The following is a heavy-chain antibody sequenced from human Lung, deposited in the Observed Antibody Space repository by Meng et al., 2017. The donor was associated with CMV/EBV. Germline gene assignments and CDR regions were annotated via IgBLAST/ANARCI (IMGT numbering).Heavy chain of an antibody. CDR2: ISAYNGNT. J-gene: IGHJ4*02. CDR1: GYTFTSYG. CDR3: ARFWGSGYYYRY. D-gene: IGHD3-22*01. V-gene: IGHV1-18*01. Sequence: QVHLLQSEGEVKAPGASVKVSCKASGYTFTSYGISWVRQAPGQGLEWMGWISAYNGNTTYAQKLQGRVTMTTDTSTSTAYMELRSLRSDDTAVYYCARFWGSGYYYRYWGQGTLVTVSS.